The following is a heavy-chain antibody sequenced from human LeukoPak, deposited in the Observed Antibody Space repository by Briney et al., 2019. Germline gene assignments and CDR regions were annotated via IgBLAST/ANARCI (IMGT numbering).Heavy chain of an antibody. V-gene: IGHV1-18*01. Sequence: ASVKVSCKASGYTFTSYGISWVRQAPGQGLEWMGWISAYNGNTNYAQKLQGRVTMTTDTSTSTAYMELRSLRSDDTAVYYCARDGKGNSGDSSSRYDYWGQGTLVTVSS. CDR3: ARDGKGNSGDSSSRYDY. CDR1: GYTFTSYG. CDR2: ISAYNGNT. D-gene: IGHD6-13*01. J-gene: IGHJ4*02.